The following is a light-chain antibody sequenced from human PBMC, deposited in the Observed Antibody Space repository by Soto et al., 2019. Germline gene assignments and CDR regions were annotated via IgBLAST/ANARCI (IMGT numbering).Light chain of an antibody. CDR2: TAF. CDR3: QQANSYPLT. Sequence: DIQLTQSPSFLSASVGDRVTITCRASQGLSNNVAWYQLKPGKAPNLLIYTAFTLQSGVPSRFSGSGSGTEFTLTISRLQPEDSATYYCQQANSYPLTFGGGTKVEIK. CDR1: QGLSNN. J-gene: IGKJ4*01. V-gene: IGKV1-9*01.